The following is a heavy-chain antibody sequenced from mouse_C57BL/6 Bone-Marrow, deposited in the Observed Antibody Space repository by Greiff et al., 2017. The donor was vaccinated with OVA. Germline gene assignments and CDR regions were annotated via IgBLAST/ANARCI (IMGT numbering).Heavy chain of an antibody. D-gene: IGHD1-1*01. J-gene: IGHJ1*03. CDR1: DSEVFPIAY. Sequence: QVQLKESGSELRSPGSSVKLSCKDFDSEVFPIAYMSWVRQKPGHGFEWIGGILPSIGRTIYGEKFEDKATLDADTLSNTAYLELNSLTSEDSAIYYCARDYYGSSYGWYFDVWGTGTTVTVSS. CDR2: ILPSIGRT. V-gene: IGHV15-2*01. CDR3: ARDYYGSSYGWYFDV.